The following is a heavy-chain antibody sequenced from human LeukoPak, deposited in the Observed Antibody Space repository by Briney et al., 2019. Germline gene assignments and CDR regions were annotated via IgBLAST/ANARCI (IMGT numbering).Heavy chain of an antibody. V-gene: IGHV4-31*03. CDR2: IHPSGTL. Sequence: SETLSLTCTVSGASFSSGVQYWNWIRQSPGKGLEWIGSIHPSGTLYYNPSLESRVTISIDTSENQFSLNLNSVTAADTAVYFCSRGLDSRKLGYWGQGTLVTVSS. CDR1: GASFSSGVQY. J-gene: IGHJ4*02. D-gene: IGHD3-22*01. CDR3: SRGLDSRKLGY.